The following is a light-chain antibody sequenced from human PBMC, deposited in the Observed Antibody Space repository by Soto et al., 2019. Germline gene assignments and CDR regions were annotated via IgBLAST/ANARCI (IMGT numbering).Light chain of an antibody. CDR3: QQYNSYPWT. CDR2: KTS. Sequence: DTPMTQSPSTLSASIGDRVTITCRTSQSISWWLAWYQQKAGKAPKLLIYKTSSLESGVPSRFSGSGSGTEFTLTISSLQPDDFATYYCQQYNSYPWTFGQGTKVEIK. CDR1: QSISWW. J-gene: IGKJ1*01. V-gene: IGKV1-5*03.